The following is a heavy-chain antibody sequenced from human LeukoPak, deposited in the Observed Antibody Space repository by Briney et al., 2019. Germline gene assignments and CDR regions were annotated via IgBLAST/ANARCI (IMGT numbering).Heavy chain of an antibody. V-gene: IGHV3-33*01. Sequence: GGSLRLSCAASGFTFSSHGMHWVRQAPGKGLEWVAVIYYDGSNQYYADSVKGRFTVSRDNAKNTLYLQMDSLRAEDTAVYYCATDRNSGKYYDYWGQGTLVTVSS. D-gene: IGHD1-26*01. CDR3: ATDRNSGKYYDY. J-gene: IGHJ4*02. CDR2: IYYDGSNQ. CDR1: GFTFSSHG.